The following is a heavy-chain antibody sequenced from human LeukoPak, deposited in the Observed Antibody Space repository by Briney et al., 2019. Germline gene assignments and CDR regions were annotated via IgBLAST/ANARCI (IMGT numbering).Heavy chain of an antibody. V-gene: IGHV3-30-3*01. D-gene: IGHD3-10*01. CDR2: TSSDLNVK. CDR3: AREGYYGSGSPPSLYFDY. J-gene: IGHJ4*02. Sequence: GGSLRLSCAASGFTFRNYVIHWVRQAPGKGLEWVAVTSSDLNVKLYADSVRGRFTISRDNSRSTLYLQMNSLRPEDTAIYYCAREGYYGSGSPPSLYFDYWGQGTLVTVSS. CDR1: GFTFRNYV.